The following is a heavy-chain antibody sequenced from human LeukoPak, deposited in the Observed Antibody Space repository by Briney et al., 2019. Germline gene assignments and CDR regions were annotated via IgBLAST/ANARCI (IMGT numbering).Heavy chain of an antibody. D-gene: IGHD1-1*01. Sequence: GGSLRLSCAASGFTFSSYAMSWVRQAPGKGLEWVSAISGSGGRTNYADSVKGRFTISRDNSKNTLYLHMNSLRAEDTAVYYCARDKETGDFDYWGQGTLVTVSS. CDR2: ISGSGGRT. CDR3: ARDKETGDFDY. J-gene: IGHJ4*02. V-gene: IGHV3-23*01. CDR1: GFTFSSYA.